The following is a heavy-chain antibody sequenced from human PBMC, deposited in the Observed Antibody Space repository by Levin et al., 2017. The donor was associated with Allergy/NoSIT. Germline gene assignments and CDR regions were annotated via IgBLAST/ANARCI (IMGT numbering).Heavy chain of an antibody. D-gene: IGHD6-19*01. CDR1: GGSISSYY. Sequence: SETLSLTCTVSGGSISSYYWSWIRQPPGKGLEWIGYIYYSGSTNYNPSLKSRVTISVDTSKNQFSLKLSSVTAADTAVYYCARVGSGWLGEYYFDYWGQGTLVTVSS. CDR2: IYYSGST. J-gene: IGHJ4*02. CDR3: ARVGSGWLGEYYFDY. V-gene: IGHV4-59*01.